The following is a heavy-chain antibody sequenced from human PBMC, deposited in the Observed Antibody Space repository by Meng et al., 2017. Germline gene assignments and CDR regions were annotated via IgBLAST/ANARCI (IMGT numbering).Heavy chain of an antibody. V-gene: IGHV4-59*01. Sequence: GSLRLSCTVSDDSISSYYWNWIRQPPGKGLEWIGYIYYSGSTNYNPSLKSRVTISVDTSKNQFSLKLSSVTAADTAVYYCARDLGTVTTSDAFDIWGQGTMVTGSS. CDR1: DDSISSYY. CDR3: ARDLGTVTTSDAFDI. CDR2: IYYSGST. D-gene: IGHD4-17*01. J-gene: IGHJ3*02.